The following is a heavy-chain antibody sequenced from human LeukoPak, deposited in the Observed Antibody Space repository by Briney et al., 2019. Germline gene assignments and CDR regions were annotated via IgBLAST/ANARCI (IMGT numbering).Heavy chain of an antibody. J-gene: IGHJ4*02. CDR1: GFTFSDYY. D-gene: IGHD3-22*01. Sequence: RGGSLRLSCAASGFTFSDYYMSWIRQAPGKGLEWVSYISSSGSTIYYADSVKGRFTISRDNAKNSLYLQMNSLRAEDTAVYYCARGTFDSPYYFDYWGQGTRVIDSS. V-gene: IGHV3-11*01. CDR2: ISSSGSTI. CDR3: ARGTFDSPYYFDY.